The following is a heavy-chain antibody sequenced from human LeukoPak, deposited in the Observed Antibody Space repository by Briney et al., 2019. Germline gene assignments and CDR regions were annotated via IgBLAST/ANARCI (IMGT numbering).Heavy chain of an antibody. CDR2: INHSGST. CDR3: ARGSRTRTIFGVVSGIFDY. J-gene: IGHJ4*02. V-gene: IGHV4-34*01. D-gene: IGHD3-3*01. CDR1: GGSFSGYY. Sequence: SETLSLTCAVCGGSFSGYYWSWIRQPPGKGLEWIGEINHSGSTNYNPSLKSRVTISVDTSKNQFSLKLSSVTAADTAVYYCARGSRTRTIFGVVSGIFDYWGQGTLVTVSS.